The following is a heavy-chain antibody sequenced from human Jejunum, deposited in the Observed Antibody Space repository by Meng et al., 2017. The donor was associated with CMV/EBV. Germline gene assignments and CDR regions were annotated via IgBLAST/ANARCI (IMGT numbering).Heavy chain of an antibody. Sequence: CKTSGYSFTGYYIHWGRQGPGQGLEWMGWINPNSRDTNYAQKFQGWVAMTGDTSINTVYMEMTRLTSGDTAVYYCARQDATSWDFDFWGQGTLVTVSS. V-gene: IGHV1-2*04. CDR2: INPNSRDT. D-gene: IGHD1-26*01. J-gene: IGHJ4*02. CDR3: ARQDATSWDFDF. CDR1: GYSFTGYY.